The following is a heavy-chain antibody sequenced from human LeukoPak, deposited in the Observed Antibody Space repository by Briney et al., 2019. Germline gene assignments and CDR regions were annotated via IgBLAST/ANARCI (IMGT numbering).Heavy chain of an antibody. CDR1: GGTFSSYA. CDR2: ITPIFGTA. V-gene: IGHV1-69*13. D-gene: IGHD1-26*01. CDR3: AREPLIVGATKDYYYYYMDV. J-gene: IGHJ6*03. Sequence: ASVKVSCKASGGTFSSYAISWVRQAPGQGLEWMGGITPIFGTANYAQKFQGRVTITADESTSTAYMELSSLRSEDTAVYYCAREPLIVGATKDYYYYYMDVWGKGTTVTVSS.